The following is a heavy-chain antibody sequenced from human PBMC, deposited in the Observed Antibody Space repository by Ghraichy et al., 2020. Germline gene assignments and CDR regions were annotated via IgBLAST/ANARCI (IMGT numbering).Heavy chain of an antibody. CDR3: AREGRGWGIQYYFDY. CDR1: GYTFTSYG. V-gene: IGHV1-18*01. J-gene: IGHJ4*02. D-gene: IGHD5-24*01. Sequence: ASVKVSGKASGYTFTSYGISWVRQAPGQGLEWMGWISAYNGNTNYAQKLQGRVTMTTDTSTSTAYMELRSLRSDDTAVYYCAREGRGWGIQYYFDYWGQGTLVTVSS. CDR2: ISAYNGNT.